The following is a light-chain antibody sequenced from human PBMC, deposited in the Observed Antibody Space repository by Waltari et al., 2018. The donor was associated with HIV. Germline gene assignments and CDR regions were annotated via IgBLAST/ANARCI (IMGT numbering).Light chain of an antibody. J-gene: IGLJ1*01. V-gene: IGLV2-14*01. CDR3: SSYTSSSTLYV. Sequence: QSALTQPASVSGSPGQSITIPCTGTSSDVGGYNDVSWYQQHPGKAPKLMISEVNNRPSGVSNRFSGSKSGNTASLTISGLQAEDEADYYCSSYTSSSTLYVFGTGTKVTVL. CDR1: SSDVGGYND. CDR2: EVN.